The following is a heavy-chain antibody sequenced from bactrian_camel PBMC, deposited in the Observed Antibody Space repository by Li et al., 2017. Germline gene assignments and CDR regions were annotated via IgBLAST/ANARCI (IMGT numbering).Heavy chain of an antibody. V-gene: IGHV3S1*01. D-gene: IGHD5*01. CDR3: AASSNIRCVGWVLQDQEYNH. CDR1: AVYYSSYC. CDR2: IYRRGTST. J-gene: IGHJ4*01. Sequence: HVQLVESGGGSVQAGGSLRLSCPASAVYYSSYCMAWFRQAPGKEREGVAAIYRRGTSTQYTDNVKGRFTISQDNTDHTLYLQMDNVNAEDTAMYYCAASSNIRCVGWVLQDQEYNHWGQGTQVTVS.